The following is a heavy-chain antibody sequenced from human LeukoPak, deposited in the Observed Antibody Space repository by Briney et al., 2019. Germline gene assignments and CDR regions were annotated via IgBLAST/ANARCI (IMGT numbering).Heavy chain of an antibody. CDR2: INPNTGGT. J-gene: IGHJ4*02. Sequence: ASVKVSCKSSGYTFTGYYMHWVRQAPGQGLEWVAWINPNTGGTNYAQKFQGRVTMTRDTSISTACMELSRLRSDDTAVYYCATFAGEHQAPFDYWGQGTLVTVSS. V-gene: IGHV1-2*02. D-gene: IGHD1-26*01. CDR1: GYTFTGYY. CDR3: ATFAGEHQAPFDY.